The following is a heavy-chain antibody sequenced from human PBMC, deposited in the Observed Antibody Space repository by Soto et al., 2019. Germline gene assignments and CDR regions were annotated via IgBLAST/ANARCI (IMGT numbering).Heavy chain of an antibody. V-gene: IGHV5-51*01. CDR3: ASMGEDVAAAGIPFGY. D-gene: IGHD6-13*01. J-gene: IGHJ4*02. CDR1: GYSFTSYW. Sequence: GESLKISCNGSGYSFTSYWIGWVRQMPGKGLEWMGIIYPGDSDTRYSPSFQGQVTISADKSISTAYLQWSSLKASDTAMYYCASMGEDVAAAGIPFGYWGQGTLVTVSS. CDR2: IYPGDSDT.